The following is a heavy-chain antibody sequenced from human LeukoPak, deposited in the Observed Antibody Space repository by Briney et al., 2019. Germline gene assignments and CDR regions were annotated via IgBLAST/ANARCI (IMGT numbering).Heavy chain of an antibody. CDR1: GFTFSDYY. D-gene: IGHD3-22*01. V-gene: IGHV3-11*01. J-gene: IGHJ4*02. CDR3: ARDRKVNRGNYYDSSGYYYAPFDY. Sequence: GGSLRLSCAASGFTFSDYYMSWIRQAPGKGLEWVSYISSSGSTIYYADSVKGRFTISMDNAKNSLYLQMNSLRAEDTAVYYCARDRKVNRGNYYDSSGYYYAPFDYWGQGTLVTVSS. CDR2: ISSSGSTI.